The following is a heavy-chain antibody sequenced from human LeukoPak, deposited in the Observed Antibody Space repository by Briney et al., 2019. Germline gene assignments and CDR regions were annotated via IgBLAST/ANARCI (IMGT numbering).Heavy chain of an antibody. CDR3: ARVFRFSHFDY. CDR1: GDSINSSNSY. D-gene: IGHD3-3*01. V-gene: IGHV4-39*07. J-gene: IGHJ4*02. CDR2: IFYSGST. Sequence: PSETLSLTCTVSGDSINSSNSYWGWVRQPPGKGLEWIATIFYSGSTFYNPSLKSRVTISLDTYKTQFSLRLRSVTAADTAVYYCARVFRFSHFDYWGQGTLVTVSS.